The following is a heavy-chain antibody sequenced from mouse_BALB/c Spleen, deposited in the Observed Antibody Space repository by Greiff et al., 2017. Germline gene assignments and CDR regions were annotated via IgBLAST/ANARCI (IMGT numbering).Heavy chain of an antibody. CDR3: ARPGYDYDGIAY. CDR2: IYPGNVNT. D-gene: IGHD2-4*01. CDR1: GYTFTSYY. J-gene: IGHJ3*01. V-gene: IGHV1S56*01. Sequence: VKLQQSGPELVKPGASVRISCKASGYTFTSYYIHWVKQRPGQGLEWIGWIYPGNVNTKYNEKFKGKATLTADKSSSTAYMQLSSLTSEDSAVYFCARPGYDYDGIAYWGQGTLVTVSA.